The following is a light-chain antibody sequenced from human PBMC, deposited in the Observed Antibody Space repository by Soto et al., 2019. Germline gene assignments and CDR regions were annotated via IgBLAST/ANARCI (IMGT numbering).Light chain of an antibody. CDR3: SSSTNINKRACV. V-gene: IGLV2-14*01. Sequence: QSALTQPASVSGSPGQSITISCTGTSGDIGSYNRVSWYQQHPGKAPKLIIYEVTDRPSGVSNRFSGSKSGNTASLTISGLQAEDEAEYYCSSSTNINKRACVFGTGTKLTVL. J-gene: IGLJ1*01. CDR1: SGDIGSYNR. CDR2: EVT.